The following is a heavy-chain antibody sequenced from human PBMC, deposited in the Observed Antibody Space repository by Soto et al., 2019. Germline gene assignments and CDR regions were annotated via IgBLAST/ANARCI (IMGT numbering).Heavy chain of an antibody. CDR3: ARAPGYGGNSDYYYGMDV. CDR1: GGSIISGDYY. D-gene: IGHD4-17*01. J-gene: IGHJ6*02. CDR2: IYYSGST. V-gene: IGHV4-30-4*01. Sequence: PLETLSLTCTVSGGSIISGDYYWIWIRQPPGKGLEWIGYIYYSGSTYYNPSLKSRVTISVDTSKNQFSLKLSSVTAADTAVYYCARAPGYGGNSDYYYGMDVWGQGTTVTVSS.